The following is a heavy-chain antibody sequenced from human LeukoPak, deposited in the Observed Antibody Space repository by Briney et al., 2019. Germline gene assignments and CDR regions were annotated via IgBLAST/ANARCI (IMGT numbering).Heavy chain of an antibody. V-gene: IGHV1-2*06. CDR1: GYTFTGYY. CDR3: ARDFPRGIAVNY. CDR2: INPNSGGT. J-gene: IGHJ4*02. Sequence: ASVKVSCKASGYTFTGYYMHWVRQAPGQGLEWMGRINPNSGGTNYAQKFQGRVTMTRDTSISTAYMEPSRLRSDDTAVYYCARDFPRGIAVNYRGQGTLVTVSS. D-gene: IGHD6-19*01.